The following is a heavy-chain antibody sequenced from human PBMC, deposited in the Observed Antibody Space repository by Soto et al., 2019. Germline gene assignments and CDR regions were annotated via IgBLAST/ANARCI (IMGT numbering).Heavy chain of an antibody. Sequence: GASVKVSCKASGGTFSSYAISWVRQAPGQGLEWMGGIIPIFGTANYAQKFQGRVTITADKSTSTAYMELSSLRSEDTAVYYCARDYGDYGHYYYGMDVWGQGTTVTV. J-gene: IGHJ6*02. D-gene: IGHD4-17*01. CDR1: GGTFSSYA. V-gene: IGHV1-69*06. CDR2: IIPIFGTA. CDR3: ARDYGDYGHYYYGMDV.